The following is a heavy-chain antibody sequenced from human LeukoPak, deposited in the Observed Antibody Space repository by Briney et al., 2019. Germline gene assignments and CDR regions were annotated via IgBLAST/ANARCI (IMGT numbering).Heavy chain of an antibody. J-gene: IGHJ5*02. CDR2: IVVGSGNT. CDR1: GFTFTSSA. Sequence: SVKVSCKASGFTFTSSAMQWVRQARGQRLEWIGWIVVGSGNTNYAQKFQERVTITRDMSTSTAYMELSSLRSEDTAVYYCARLPRYSSSSSPWFDPWGQGTLVTVSS. CDR3: ARLPRYSSSSSPWFDP. V-gene: IGHV1-58*02. D-gene: IGHD6-6*01.